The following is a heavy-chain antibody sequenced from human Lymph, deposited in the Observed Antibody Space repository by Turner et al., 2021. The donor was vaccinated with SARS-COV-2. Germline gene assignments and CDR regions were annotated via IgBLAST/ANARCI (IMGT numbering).Heavy chain of an antibody. D-gene: IGHD3-22*01. V-gene: IGHV3-21*01. CDR1: GFSFSRYS. Sequence: EVQLVESGGGLVKPGGSLSLSCASSGFSFSRYSMNWVRQAPGKGLEWVSSISSSSSYIYYADSVKGRFTISRDSAKNSLYLQMNSLRAEDTAVCYCARERYDSSGSESYYFDYWGQGTLVTVSS. CDR3: ARERYDSSGSESYYFDY. J-gene: IGHJ4*02. CDR2: ISSSSSYI.